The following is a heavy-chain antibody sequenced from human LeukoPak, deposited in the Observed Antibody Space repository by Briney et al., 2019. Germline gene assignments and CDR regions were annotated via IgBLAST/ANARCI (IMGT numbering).Heavy chain of an antibody. CDR2: INTNTGKT. CDR1: GYTFTTYS. V-gene: IGHV7-4-1*02. CDR3: ARANIEVAGAFDY. Sequence: GASVKVSCKAPGYTFTTYSMNWVRQAPGQGLEWMGWINTNTGKTTYAQGFTGRFVFSLDTSVSTAYLQISSLTAEDTAVYYCARANIEVAGAFDYWGQGTLVTVSS. J-gene: IGHJ4*02. D-gene: IGHD6-19*01.